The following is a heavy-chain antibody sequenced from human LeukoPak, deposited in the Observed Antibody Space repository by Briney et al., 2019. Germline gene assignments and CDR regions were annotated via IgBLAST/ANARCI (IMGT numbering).Heavy chain of an antibody. Sequence: GGSLRLSCVFSGFTFSNYWMKWVREAPGKGLEWVASINEDGSGKYSMDSVKDRVTISRDNAKNSLDLQINSVTVEDTAIYYCVRDDGDVWGKGTTVTVSS. CDR2: INEDGSGK. V-gene: IGHV3-7*01. CDR3: VRDDGDV. CDR1: GFTFSNYW. J-gene: IGHJ6*04.